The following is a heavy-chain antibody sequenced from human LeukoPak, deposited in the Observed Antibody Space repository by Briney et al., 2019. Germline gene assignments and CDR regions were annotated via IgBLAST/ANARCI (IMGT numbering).Heavy chain of an antibody. CDR2: ISYDGSNK. V-gene: IGHV3-30*04. D-gene: IGHD4-17*01. CDR3: ASSTVTTPRDYYYGMDV. J-gene: IGHJ6*04. Sequence: PGGSLRLSCAASGFTFSSYAMHWVRQAPGKGLEWVAVISYDGSNKYYADSVKGRFTISRDNSKNTLYLQMNSLRAEDTAVYYCASSTVTTPRDYYYGMDVWGKGTTVTVSS. CDR1: GFTFSSYA.